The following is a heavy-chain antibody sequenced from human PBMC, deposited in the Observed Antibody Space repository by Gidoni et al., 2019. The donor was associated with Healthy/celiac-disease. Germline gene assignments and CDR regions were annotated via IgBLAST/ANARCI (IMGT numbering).Heavy chain of an antibody. J-gene: IGHJ4*02. CDR3: ARLPDYDSSGYYRMTSDY. Sequence: QLQLQESGPGLVKPSETLSLTCTVSGGSICSSSYYWGWIRQPPGKGLEWIGSIYYSGSTYYSPSLKSRVTISVDTSKNQFSLKLSSVTAADTAVYYCARLPDYDSSGYYRMTSDYWGQGTLVTVST. CDR1: GGSICSSSYY. D-gene: IGHD3-22*01. V-gene: IGHV4-39*01. CDR2: IYYSGST.